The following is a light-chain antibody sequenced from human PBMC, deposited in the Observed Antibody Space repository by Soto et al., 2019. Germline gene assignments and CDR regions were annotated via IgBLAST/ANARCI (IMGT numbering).Light chain of an antibody. J-gene: IGKJ3*01. V-gene: IGKV1-39*01. CDR2: AAS. CDR1: QSISST. CDR3: QQSYSTPFT. Sequence: DIQMTQSPSSLSASVGDRVTITCRASQSISSTLNWYQQKAGKAPELLIYAASSLQSGVPSRFSGSGSGTEFTLTISSLQPEDFATYYCQQSYSTPFTFGPGTKVDIK.